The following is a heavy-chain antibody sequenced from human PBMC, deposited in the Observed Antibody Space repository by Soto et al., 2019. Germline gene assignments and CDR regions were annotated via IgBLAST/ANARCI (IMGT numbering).Heavy chain of an antibody. CDR3: AGWIQLQQYYYYGMDV. D-gene: IGHD5-18*01. CDR1: GGSISSSNW. Sequence: QVQLQESGPGLVKPSGTLSLTCAVSGGSISSSNWWSWVRQPPGKGLEWIGEIYHSGSTNYNPSLKGRVTRSVDKAKNEFSLKLGAVTAADTAGYYCAGWIQLQQYYYYGMDVWGQGTTVTVSS. V-gene: IGHV4-4*02. CDR2: IYHSGST. J-gene: IGHJ6*02.